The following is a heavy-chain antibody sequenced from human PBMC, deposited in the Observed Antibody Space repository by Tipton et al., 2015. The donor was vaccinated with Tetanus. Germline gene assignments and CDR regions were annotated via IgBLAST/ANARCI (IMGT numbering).Heavy chain of an antibody. D-gene: IGHD1-26*01. J-gene: IGHJ4*02. V-gene: IGHV4-59*01. CDR3: ARAAMGSTSYCDY. CDR1: GGSISTYY. CDR2: IYHSGKT. Sequence: TLSLTCTVSGGSISTYYWTWIRQPPGKGLEWIGYIYHSGKTNYNPSLQSRVTISVDTSKNQFSLKLRSVTAVDTAVYYCARAAMGSTSYCDYWGQGTLVTVSS.